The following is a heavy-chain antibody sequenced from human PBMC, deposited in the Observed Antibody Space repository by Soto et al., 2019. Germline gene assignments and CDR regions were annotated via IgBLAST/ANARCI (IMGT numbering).Heavy chain of an antibody. Sequence: GGSLRLSCAASGFTFSSYAMSWVRQAPGKGLEWVSAISGSGVSTYYADSVKGRFTVSRDNSKNTLYLQMNSLRAEDTAVYYCAKAPGGAYYYGMDVWGQGTTVTVSS. D-gene: IGHD3-10*01. CDR3: AKAPGGAYYYGMDV. J-gene: IGHJ6*02. V-gene: IGHV3-23*01. CDR1: GFTFSSYA. CDR2: ISGSGVST.